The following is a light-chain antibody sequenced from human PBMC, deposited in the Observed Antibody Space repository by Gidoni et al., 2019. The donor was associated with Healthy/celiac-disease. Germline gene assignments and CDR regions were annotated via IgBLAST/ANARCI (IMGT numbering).Light chain of an antibody. CDR2: KAC. V-gene: IGKV1-5*03. J-gene: IGKJ1*01. CDR3: QQDNSYST. CDR1: QSISSW. Sequence: DIQMTQSPSTLSASVRDRVTITCRASQSISSWLAWYQKKPGKATKLLIYKACSVESGVPSRCSGSGAGTEFTLTIRSLQPDDFANYYCQQDNSYSTFGQGTKVEIK.